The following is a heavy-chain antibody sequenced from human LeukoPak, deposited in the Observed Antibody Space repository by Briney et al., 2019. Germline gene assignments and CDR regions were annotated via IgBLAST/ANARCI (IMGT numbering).Heavy chain of an antibody. V-gene: IGHV1-69*13. CDR1: GGTFSSYA. CDR2: IIPIFGTA. Sequence: GASVKVSCKASGGTFSSYAISWVRQAPGQGLEWMGGIIPIFGTANYAQKFQGRVTITADESTSTAYMELSSLRSEDTAVYYCASVGPGRGGLGYWGQGTLVTVSS. CDR3: ASVGPGRGGLGY. J-gene: IGHJ4*02. D-gene: IGHD4-23*01.